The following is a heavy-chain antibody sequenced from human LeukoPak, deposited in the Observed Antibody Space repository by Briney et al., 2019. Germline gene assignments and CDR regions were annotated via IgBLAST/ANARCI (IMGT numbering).Heavy chain of an antibody. CDR2: IIPIFGTA. CDR3: ATHIAVAAFDAFDI. V-gene: IGHV1-69*13. Sequence: ASVKVSCKASGGTFSSYAISWVRQAPGQGLEWMGGIIPIFGTANYAQKFQGRVTITADESTSTAYMELSSLRSEDTAVYYCATHIAVAAFDAFDIWGQGTMVTVSS. J-gene: IGHJ3*02. CDR1: GGTFSSYA. D-gene: IGHD6-19*01.